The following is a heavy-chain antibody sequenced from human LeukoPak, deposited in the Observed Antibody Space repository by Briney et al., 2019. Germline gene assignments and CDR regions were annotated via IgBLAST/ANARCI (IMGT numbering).Heavy chain of an antibody. V-gene: IGHV2-70*11. Sequence: SGPTLVNPTQTLTLTCTFSGFSLSTSGMCVSWIRQPPGKALEWLARIDWDDDKYYSTSLKTRLTISRDTSKNQVVLAMTNMDPVDTATYYCARIQVITGTTYAFDIWGQGTMVTVSS. D-gene: IGHD1-20*01. J-gene: IGHJ3*02. CDR2: IDWDDDK. CDR3: ARIQVITGTTYAFDI. CDR1: GFSLSTSGMC.